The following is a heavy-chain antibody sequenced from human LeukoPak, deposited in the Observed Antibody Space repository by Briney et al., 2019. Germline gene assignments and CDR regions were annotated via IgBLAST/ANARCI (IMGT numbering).Heavy chain of an antibody. D-gene: IGHD3-22*01. V-gene: IGHV3-21*04. CDR2: ISSSSSYI. J-gene: IGHJ4*02. CDR3: ARNYYDSSGYAPAFWY. Sequence: PGGSLRLSCAASGFTFSSYSMNWVRQAPGKGLEWVSSISSSSSYIYYADSVKGRFTISRDNAKNSLYLQMNSLRAEDTAVYYCARNYYDSSGYAPAFWYWGQGTLVTVSS. CDR1: GFTFSSYS.